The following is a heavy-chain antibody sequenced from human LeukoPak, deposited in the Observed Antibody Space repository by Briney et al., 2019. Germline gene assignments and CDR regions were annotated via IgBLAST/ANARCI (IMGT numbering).Heavy chain of an antibody. CDR1: GYSFTNNW. J-gene: IGHJ5*02. D-gene: IGHD2-15*01. V-gene: IGHV5-51*01. CDR3: VRSPACSSGTCYPNWFDP. CDR2: TYPGDSNT. Sequence: GESLKISCKGSGYSFTNNWIGWVRQIPGKGLEWMGITYPGDSNTRYSPSFQGQVTISADKSISSAYLQWSSLKASDTAMYYCVRSPACSSGTCYPNWFDPWGQGTLVIVSS.